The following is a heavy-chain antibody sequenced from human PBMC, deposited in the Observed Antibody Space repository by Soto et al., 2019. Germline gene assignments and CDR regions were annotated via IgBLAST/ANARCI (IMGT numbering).Heavy chain of an antibody. Sequence: SETLSLTCAVSGDSIISIYHWAWIRQSPGRGLEWIASIYHTGTTYYTPSLESRVTISVDTSKNQFSLRLSSVTAADSAVYFCAREEKQLSRYGGDFDYWGQGILVTVSS. V-gene: IGHV4-38-2*02. J-gene: IGHJ4*02. CDR1: GDSIISIYH. CDR3: AREEKQLSRYGGDFDY. CDR2: IYHTGTT. D-gene: IGHD3-16*01.